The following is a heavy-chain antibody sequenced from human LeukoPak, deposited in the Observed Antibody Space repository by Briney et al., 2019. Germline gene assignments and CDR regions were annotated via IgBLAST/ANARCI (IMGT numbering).Heavy chain of an antibody. Sequence: SSETLSLTCTVSGGSISSSSYYWGWIRQPPGKGLEWIGSIYYSGSTYYNPSLKSRVTISVDTSKNQFSLKLSSVTAADTAVYYCARLRLTDTAMAPYYYYGMDVWGQGTTVTVSS. D-gene: IGHD5-18*01. CDR3: ARLRLTDTAMAPYYYYGMDV. J-gene: IGHJ6*02. CDR2: IYYSGST. V-gene: IGHV4-39*01. CDR1: GGSISSSSYY.